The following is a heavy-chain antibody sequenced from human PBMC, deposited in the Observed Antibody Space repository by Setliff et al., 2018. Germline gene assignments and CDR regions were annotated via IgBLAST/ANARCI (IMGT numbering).Heavy chain of an antibody. CDR1: NFSVTTVYY. CDR2: VYYTGST. V-gene: IGHV4-38-2*02. J-gene: IGHJ2*01. CDR3: ARTSSRRYFDL. D-gene: IGHD4-17*01. Sequence: PSETLSLTCTVSNFSVTTVYYWGWIRQPPGKGLEWIANVYYTGSTYYSPSLASRVSMSIDTSKNRFSLKLHSVTAADTAVYYCARTSSRRYFDLWGRGTLVTV.